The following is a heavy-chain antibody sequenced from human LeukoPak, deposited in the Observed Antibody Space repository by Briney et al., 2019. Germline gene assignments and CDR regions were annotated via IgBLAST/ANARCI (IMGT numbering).Heavy chain of an antibody. Sequence: SETLSLTCTVSGGSISSSSYYWGWIRQPPGKGLEWIGSIYYSGSTYYNPSLKSRVTISVDTSKNQFSLKLSSVTAADTAVYYCARLNSSGWYSFDYWGQGTLVTVSS. V-gene: IGHV4-39*07. CDR3: ARLNSSGWYSFDY. D-gene: IGHD6-19*01. CDR2: IYYSGST. J-gene: IGHJ4*02. CDR1: GGSISSSSYY.